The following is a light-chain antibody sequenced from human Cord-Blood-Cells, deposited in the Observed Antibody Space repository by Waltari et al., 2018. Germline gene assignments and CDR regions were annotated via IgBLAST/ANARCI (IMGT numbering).Light chain of an antibody. CDR1: QGISSY. V-gene: IGKV1-9*01. CDR2: AAS. J-gene: IGKJ4*01. Sequence: DIELTQSPSFLSASVGDRVTITCWASQGISSYLAWYQQKPGKAPQLLFYAASTLQSGDPSSVSGSGAGTEFTLIISSLQPEDFATYYCQQLNSYPLTCDGGTKVEIK. CDR3: QQLNSYPLT.